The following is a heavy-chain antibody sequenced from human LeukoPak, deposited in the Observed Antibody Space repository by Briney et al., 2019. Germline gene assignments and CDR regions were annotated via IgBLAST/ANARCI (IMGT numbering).Heavy chain of an antibody. V-gene: IGHV4-39*07. CDR2: IYISGSGST. J-gene: IGHJ5*02. Sequence: KPSETLSLTCTVSGGSISSSSYYWGWIRQPPGKGLEWIGSIYISGSGSTNYNPSLKSRVTMSVDTSKNQFSLKLSSVTAADTAVYYCARARPFDPWGQGTLVTVSS. CDR1: GGSISSSSYY. CDR3: ARARPFDP.